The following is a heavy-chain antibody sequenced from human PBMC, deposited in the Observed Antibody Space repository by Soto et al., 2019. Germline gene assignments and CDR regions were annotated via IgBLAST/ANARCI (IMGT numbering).Heavy chain of an antibody. Sequence: ASVKVSCKASGYTFSSYGVSWVRQAPGQGLEWMGWISDYNGNTHYAQKFQGRVIMTTDTSTRTAYMELRSLRSDDTAVYFCSRKGFFSSSGDCTPPRYNGMDVWGQGTTVTVSS. CDR2: ISDYNGNT. V-gene: IGHV1-18*01. D-gene: IGHD3-10*01. J-gene: IGHJ6*02. CDR1: GYTFSSYG. CDR3: SRKGFFSSSGDCTPPRYNGMDV.